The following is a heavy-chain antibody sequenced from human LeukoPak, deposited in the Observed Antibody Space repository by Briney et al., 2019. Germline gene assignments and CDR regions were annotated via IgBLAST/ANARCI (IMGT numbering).Heavy chain of an antibody. CDR1: GYTLTGYY. V-gene: IGHV1-2*02. CDR3: AREGLERNWFDP. CDR2: INPNSGGT. D-gene: IGHD1-1*01. Sequence: ASVKVSCKASGYTLTGYYMHWVRQASGQGLEWMGWINPNSGGTNYAQKFQGRVTMTRDTSISTAYMELSRLRSDDTAVYYCAREGLERNWFDPWGQGTLVTVSS. J-gene: IGHJ5*02.